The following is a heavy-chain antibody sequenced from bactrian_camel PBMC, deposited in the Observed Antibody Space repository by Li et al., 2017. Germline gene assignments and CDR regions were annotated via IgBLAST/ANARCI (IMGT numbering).Heavy chain of an antibody. CDR3: AAGNGWNARAGCEEFNY. V-gene: IGHV3S55*01. CDR1: GYTYDTYC. J-gene: IGHJ4*01. Sequence: HVQLVESGGGSVQAGGSLRLSCAARGYTYDTYCMGWFRRPPGKEREGIAVIDSDGDTAYAESLKDRFTISVDNAKNTLYLQMNELKPDDTAMYYCAAGNGWNARAGCEEFNYWGRGTQVTVS. D-gene: IGHD1*01. CDR2: IDSDGDT.